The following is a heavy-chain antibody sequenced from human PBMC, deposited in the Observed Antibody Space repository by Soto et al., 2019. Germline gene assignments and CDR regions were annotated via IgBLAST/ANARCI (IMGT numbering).Heavy chain of an antibody. CDR2: IIPIFGTA. CDR3: ARAYNWNYVSYYYDSSGSLGY. D-gene: IGHD3-22*01. Sequence: SVKVSCKASGGTFSIYAIIWVRQAPGQGLEWMGGIIPIFGTANYAQKFQGRVTITADESTSTAYMELSSLRSEDTAVYYCARAYNWNYVSYYYDSSGSLGYWGQGTLVTVSS. J-gene: IGHJ4*02. V-gene: IGHV1-69*13. CDR1: GGTFSIYA.